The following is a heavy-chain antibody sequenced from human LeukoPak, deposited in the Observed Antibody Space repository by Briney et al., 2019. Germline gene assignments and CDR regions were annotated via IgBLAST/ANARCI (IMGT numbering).Heavy chain of an antibody. V-gene: IGHV3-48*01. CDR1: GFTFNAYP. CDR2: ITHNSDST. CDR3: VKDHDWALDF. Sequence: GGSLRLSCAASGFTFNAYPMNWVRQAPGKGLEWISYITHNSDSTYYVDSVKGRFTISRDNAKNSLYLQMNSLRAEDTAVYYCVKDHDWALDFWGQGTLVTVSS. J-gene: IGHJ4*02. D-gene: IGHD3-9*01.